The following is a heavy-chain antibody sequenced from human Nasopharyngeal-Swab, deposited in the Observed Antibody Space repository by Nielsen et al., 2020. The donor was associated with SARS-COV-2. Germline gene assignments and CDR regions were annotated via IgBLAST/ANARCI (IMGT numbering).Heavy chain of an antibody. J-gene: IGHJ6*02. D-gene: IGHD3-9*01. Sequence: WVRQAPGQRLEWMGRINPNSGGTNYAQKFQGRVTMTRDTSISTAYMELSRLRSDDTAVYYCASLRYFDWLTTGYYYYGMDVWGQGTTVTVSS. V-gene: IGHV1-2*06. CDR2: INPNSGGT. CDR3: ASLRYFDWLTTGYYYYGMDV.